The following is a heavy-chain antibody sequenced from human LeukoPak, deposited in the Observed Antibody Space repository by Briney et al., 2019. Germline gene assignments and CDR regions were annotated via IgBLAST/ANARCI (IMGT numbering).Heavy chain of an antibody. Sequence: GESRKISGKGFGYSFAIYWIGWVGQMPGKGLEWMGIIYPGDSDTSYSPSFQGLVTMSADKSISNAYLKWSSMKASDTAMYYCARQENFCSGYLDYWGQGTLVTVSS. CDR3: ARQENFCSGYLDY. D-gene: IGHD3-3*01. CDR1: GYSFAIYW. V-gene: IGHV5-51*01. CDR2: IYPGDSDT. J-gene: IGHJ4*02.